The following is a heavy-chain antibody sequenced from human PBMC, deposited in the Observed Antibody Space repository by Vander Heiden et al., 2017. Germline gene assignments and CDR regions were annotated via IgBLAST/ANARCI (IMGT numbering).Heavy chain of an antibody. Sequence: EVQLVESGGVVVQPGGSLRLSCAAAGFTFDDYTMHWVRQAPGKGLEWVSLISWDGGSTYYADSVKGRFTISRDNSKNSLYLQMNSLRTEDTALYYCAKDRGQYYFDYWGQGTLVTVSS. CDR1: GFTFDDYT. CDR2: ISWDGGST. J-gene: IGHJ4*02. V-gene: IGHV3-43*01. CDR3: AKDRGQYYFDY. D-gene: IGHD3-10*01.